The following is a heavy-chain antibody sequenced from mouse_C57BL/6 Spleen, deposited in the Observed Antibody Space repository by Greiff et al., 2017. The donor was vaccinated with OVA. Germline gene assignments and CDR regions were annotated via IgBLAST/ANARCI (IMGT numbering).Heavy chain of an antibody. CDR2: INPNNGGT. CDR3: ARGPYGSSYGWFAY. V-gene: IGHV1-18*01. D-gene: IGHD1-1*01. J-gene: IGHJ3*01. CDR1: GYTFTDYN. Sequence: VHVKQSGPELVKPGASVKIPCKASGYTFTDYNMDWVKQSHGKSLEWIGDINPNNGGTIYNQKFKGKATLTVDKSSSTAYMELRSLTSEDTAVYYCARGPYGSSYGWFAYWGQGTLVTVSA.